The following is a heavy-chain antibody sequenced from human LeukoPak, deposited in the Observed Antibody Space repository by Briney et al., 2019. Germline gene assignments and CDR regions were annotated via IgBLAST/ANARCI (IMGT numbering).Heavy chain of an antibody. CDR3: ATPAGLWFGSHYFDY. J-gene: IGHJ4*02. Sequence: GGSLRLSCAASGFTFSSYGMSWVRQAPGKGLEWVSAISGSGGSTYYADSVKGRFTISRDNSKNTLYLQMSSLRAEDTAVYYCATPAGLWFGSHYFDYWGQGTLVTVSS. CDR2: ISGSGGST. V-gene: IGHV3-23*01. CDR1: GFTFSSYG. D-gene: IGHD3-10*01.